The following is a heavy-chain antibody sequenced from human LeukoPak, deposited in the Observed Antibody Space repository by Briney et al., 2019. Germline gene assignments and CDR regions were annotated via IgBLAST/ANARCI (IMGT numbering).Heavy chain of an antibody. CDR2: IKSKTDGGTT. CDR1: GFTFSNPW. V-gene: IGHV3-15*01. Sequence: GGSLRLSCAASGFTFSNPWMSWVRQAPGKGREGVGRIKSKTDGGTTDYAAPVKGRFTISGDDSQNTLYLQMNRLKTVDTAVYYWTSVDGYAEYYYCYYYMDVWGKGTTVTVS. D-gene: IGHD3-16*01. CDR3: TSVDGYAEYYYCYYYMDV. J-gene: IGHJ6*03.